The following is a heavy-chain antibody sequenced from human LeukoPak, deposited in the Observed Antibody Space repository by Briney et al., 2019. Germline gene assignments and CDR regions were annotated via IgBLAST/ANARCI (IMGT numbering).Heavy chain of an antibody. V-gene: IGHV4-4*09. Sequence: SETLSLTCTVSGGSISSYYWSWIRQPPGEGLEWIGYIYTSGSTNYNPSLKSRVTISVDTSKNQFSLKLSSVTAADTAVYYCARGPGIAAAGRIEYFQHWGQGTLVTVSS. CDR2: IYTSGST. D-gene: IGHD6-13*01. J-gene: IGHJ1*01. CDR1: GGSISSYY. CDR3: ARGPGIAAAGRIEYFQH.